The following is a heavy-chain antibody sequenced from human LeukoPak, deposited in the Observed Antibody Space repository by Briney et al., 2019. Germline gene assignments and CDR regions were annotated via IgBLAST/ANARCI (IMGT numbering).Heavy chain of an antibody. CDR2: IHHSGST. CDR1: GGSISSGGYS. J-gene: IGHJ3*02. CDR3: ARLERDPPPQKDAFDI. Sequence: SETLSLTCAVSGGSISSGGYSWSWIRQPPGKGLEWIGYIHHSGSTYYNPSLKSRVTISVDRSKNQFSLKLSSVTAADTAVYYCARLERDPPPQKDAFDIWGQGTMVTVSS. D-gene: IGHD1-1*01. V-gene: IGHV4-30-2*01.